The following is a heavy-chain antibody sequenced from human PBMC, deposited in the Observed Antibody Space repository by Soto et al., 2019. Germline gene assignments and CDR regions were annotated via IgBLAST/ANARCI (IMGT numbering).Heavy chain of an antibody. V-gene: IGHV3-23*01. CDR1: GFTFDNYA. CDR3: AKVLLNQVGYFDY. Sequence: EVQLLESGGGLVQPGGSLRLSCAASGFTFDNYAMSWVRKAPGKGLEWVSAISGDGDHTYYADSVKGRFTISTDTSKNTLYLQMNSLRAEDTAVYYCAKVLLNQVGYFDYWGQGTLVTVSS. CDR2: ISGDGDHT. J-gene: IGHJ4*02.